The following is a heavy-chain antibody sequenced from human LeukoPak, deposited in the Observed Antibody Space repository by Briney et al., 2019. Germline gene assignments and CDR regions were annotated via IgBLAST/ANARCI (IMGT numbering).Heavy chain of an antibody. CDR3: ANEIRPNDY. CDR1: ELDFSTNA. CDR2: ISISGTKT. J-gene: IGHJ4*02. V-gene: IGHV3-23*01. D-gene: IGHD4-17*01. Sequence: GGSMRLSCAASELDFSTNAMTWVRQAPGKGLEWVSAISISGTKTYYADSVKGRFTISRDNSKNTLYLQMYSLRAEDTAVYYCANEIRPNDYWGQGTLVTVSS.